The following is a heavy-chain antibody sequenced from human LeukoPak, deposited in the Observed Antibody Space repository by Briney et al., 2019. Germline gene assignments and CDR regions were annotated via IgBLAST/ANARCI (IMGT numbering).Heavy chain of an antibody. D-gene: IGHD3-22*01. CDR2: TYYRSKWYN. CDR3: ARHSSGYYYVGQDYYFDY. Sequence: SQTLSLTCAISGDSVSSNSAAWNWIRQSPSRGLEWLGRTYYRSKWYNDYAVSVKSRITINPDTSKNQFSLQLNSVTAADTAVYYCARHSSGYYYVGQDYYFDYWGQGTLVTVSS. V-gene: IGHV6-1*01. J-gene: IGHJ4*02. CDR1: GDSVSSNSAA.